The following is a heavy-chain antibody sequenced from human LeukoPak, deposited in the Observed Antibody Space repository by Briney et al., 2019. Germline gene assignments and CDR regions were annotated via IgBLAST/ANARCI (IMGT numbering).Heavy chain of an antibody. CDR2: IYYSGST. CDR3: ARDGRIAVAGGDY. V-gene: IGHV4-39*07. CDR1: GGSISSSSYY. Sequence: SETLSFTCTVSGGSISSSSYYWGWIRQPPGKGLEWIGSIYYSGSTYYNPSLKSRVTISVDTSKNQFSLKLSSVTAADTAVYYCARDGRIAVAGGDYWGQGTLVTVSS. D-gene: IGHD6-19*01. J-gene: IGHJ4*02.